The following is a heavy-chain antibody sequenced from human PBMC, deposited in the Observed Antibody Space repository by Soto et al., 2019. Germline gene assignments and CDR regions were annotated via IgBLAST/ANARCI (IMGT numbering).Heavy chain of an antibody. J-gene: IGHJ4*02. Sequence: GGSLRLSCAASGFTFDDYAMHWVRQAPGKGLEWVSGISWNSGSIGYADSVKGRFTISRDDAKNSLYLQMNSLRAEDTALYYCAKDKGWLQFRYFDYWGQGTLVTVSS. V-gene: IGHV3-9*01. CDR1: GFTFDDYA. CDR2: ISWNSGSI. D-gene: IGHD5-12*01. CDR3: AKDKGWLQFRYFDY.